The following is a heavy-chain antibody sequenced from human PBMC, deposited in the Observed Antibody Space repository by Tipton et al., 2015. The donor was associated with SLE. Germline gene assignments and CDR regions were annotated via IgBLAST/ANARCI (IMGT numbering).Heavy chain of an antibody. V-gene: IGHV4-4*02. CDR3: ARHGGATPFDP. D-gene: IGHD4/OR15-4a*01. CDR2: IYHRGTT. J-gene: IGHJ5*02. CDR1: GGSISSSNW. Sequence: TLSLTCAVSGGSISSSNWWSWVRQSPGKGLEWIGKIYHRGTTNYNPSLKSRGTISLDKSRNQFSLKLTSVPAADTAVYYCARHGGATPFDPWGQGTLATVSS.